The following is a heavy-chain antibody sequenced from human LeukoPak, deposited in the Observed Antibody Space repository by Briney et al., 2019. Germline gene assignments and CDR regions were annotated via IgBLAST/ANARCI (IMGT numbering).Heavy chain of an antibody. CDR1: GGSISGYY. V-gene: IGHV4-59*01. J-gene: IGHJ6*02. D-gene: IGHD3-16*01. CDR3: VRFGVNYDMDV. CDR2: IHYSGRA. Sequence: SETLSLTCSVSGGSISGYYWTWVRQPPGKGLEWIGQIHYSGRADYNPSLKSRITMSVDTSRNQISLKLSSVTAADTAIYYCVRFGVNYDMDVWGQGPTVTVFS.